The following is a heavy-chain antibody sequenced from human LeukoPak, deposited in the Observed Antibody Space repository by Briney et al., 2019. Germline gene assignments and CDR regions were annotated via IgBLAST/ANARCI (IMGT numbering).Heavy chain of an antibody. CDR1: GVTLNTFA. CDR3: AKGGIVGAPPHFDY. J-gene: IGHJ4*02. Sequence: GESLRLSCAASGVTLNTFAMTWVCQAPGRGLEWDSVISGYDGSTYYADSVKGRFTISRDKSKNTVYLQMNSLRAEDTAVYSCAKGGIVGAPPHFDYWGQGTLVTVSS. D-gene: IGHD1-26*01. V-gene: IGHV3-23*01. CDR2: ISGYDGST.